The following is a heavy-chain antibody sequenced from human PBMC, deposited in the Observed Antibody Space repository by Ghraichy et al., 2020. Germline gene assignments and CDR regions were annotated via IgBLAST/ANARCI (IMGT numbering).Heavy chain of an antibody. V-gene: IGHV3-74*01. CDR3: AGDSPWLPDSSGRTGWFDP. J-gene: IGHJ5*02. CDR1: GFTFSDYW. CDR2: INRDGSRT. Sequence: GGSLRLSCVASGFTFSDYWMHWVRQAPGKGLVWVARINRDGSRTNYADSVKGRFIISRDNAKNTLNLHMNSLRAEDTAVYYCAGDSPWLPDSSGRTGWFDPWGQGTLVTVSS. D-gene: IGHD3-22*01.